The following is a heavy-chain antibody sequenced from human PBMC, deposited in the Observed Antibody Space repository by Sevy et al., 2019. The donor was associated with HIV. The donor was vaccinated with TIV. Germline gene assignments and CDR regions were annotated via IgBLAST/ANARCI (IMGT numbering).Heavy chain of an antibody. CDR2: IIAYNGNT. Sequence: ASVKVSCKASGYTFTSYGISCVRQAPGQWLEWMGWIIAYNGNTNCAQKLQGRVTMTTDTSTSTAYMELRSLRSDDTAVYYCARDLGGYGGNSIDYWGQGTLVTVSS. V-gene: IGHV1-18*01. D-gene: IGHD2-21*02. CDR1: GYTFTSYG. J-gene: IGHJ4*02. CDR3: ARDLGGYGGNSIDY.